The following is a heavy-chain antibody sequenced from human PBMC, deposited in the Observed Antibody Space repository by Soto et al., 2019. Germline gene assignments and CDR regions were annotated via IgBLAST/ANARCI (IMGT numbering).Heavy chain of an antibody. D-gene: IGHD3-10*01. CDR1: GYTFTSYE. V-gene: IGHV1-8*01. J-gene: IGHJ4*02. Sequence: QVQLVQSGAEVKKPGASVKVSCKASGYTFTSYEINWVRQATGQGLEWMGWMNPNSGDTGYAQKCQGRVNMTRNTSISTAYMELSSLRSEDTAVYYCARGELLWFGELLRWGQGTLVTVSS. CDR3: ARGELLWFGELLR. CDR2: MNPNSGDT.